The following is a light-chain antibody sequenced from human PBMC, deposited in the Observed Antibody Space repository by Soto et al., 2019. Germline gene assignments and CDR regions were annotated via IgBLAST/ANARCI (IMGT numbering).Light chain of an antibody. Sequence: EIVMTQSPATLSVSPGERVTLSCRASQSISSNLAWYQQKPGQAPSLLMYGTSTSATGIPARFSGSGSGTEFTLTISSLQSEDVAVYYCQQYNTWSSITFGQGTRLEIK. CDR1: QSISSN. V-gene: IGKV3-15*01. J-gene: IGKJ5*01. CDR2: GTS. CDR3: QQYNTWSSIT.